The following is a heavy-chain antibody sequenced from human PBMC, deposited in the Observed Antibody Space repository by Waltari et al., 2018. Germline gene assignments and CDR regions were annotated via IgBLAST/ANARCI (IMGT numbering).Heavy chain of an antibody. CDR2: INHSGST. CDR3: ARRVLTGYYRY. Sequence: QVQLQQWGAGLLKPSETLSLTCAVYGGSFSGYYWSWIRQPPGKGLEWIGEINHSGSTNYNPSLKSRVTISVDTSKNQFSLKLSSVTAADTAVYYCARRVLTGYYRYWGQGTLVTVSS. J-gene: IGHJ4*02. D-gene: IGHD3-9*01. CDR1: GGSFSGYY. V-gene: IGHV4-34*01.